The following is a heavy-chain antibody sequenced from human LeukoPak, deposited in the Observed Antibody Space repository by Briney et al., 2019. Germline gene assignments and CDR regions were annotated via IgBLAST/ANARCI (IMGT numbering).Heavy chain of an antibody. J-gene: IGHJ5*02. CDR3: ARKWSSRDWFDP. Sequence: GASVKVSCRASGYSSTYVFTTYPIHWVRQAPGQGLEWHGMINLRGAATIYAQKFQGRVTMTSDSSTTTLYMELSSMKSEDTGLYYCARKWSSRDWFDPWGQGTLVTVSS. CDR1: GYSSTYVFTTYP. D-gene: IGHD2-8*01. CDR2: INLRGAAT. V-gene: IGHV1-46*01.